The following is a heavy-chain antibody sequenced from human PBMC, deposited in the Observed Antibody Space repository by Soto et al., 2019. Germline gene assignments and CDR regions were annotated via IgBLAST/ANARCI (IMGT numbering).Heavy chain of an antibody. CDR2: IIPILTTA. V-gene: IGHV1-69*01. Sequence: QVQVVQSGAEVKKPGSSVKVSCKVSGDSFSSYAISWVRQAPGQGLEWMGGIIPILTTANYAQKIQDRVTITADESTSTAYMEVSSLTSEDTAVYYCVRKAGGGNYYILDFWGQGTLVTVSS. CDR3: VRKAGGGNYYILDF. D-gene: IGHD2-15*01. CDR1: GDSFSSYA. J-gene: IGHJ4*02.